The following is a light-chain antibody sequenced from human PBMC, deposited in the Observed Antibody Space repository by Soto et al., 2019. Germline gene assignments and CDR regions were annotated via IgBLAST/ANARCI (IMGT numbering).Light chain of an antibody. J-gene: IGLJ1*01. CDR3: SSYTSSSTLLYV. Sequence: QPVLTQPASVSGSPGQSITISCTGTSSDVGGYNYVSWYQQHPGKAPKLMIYDVSNRPSGVSNHFSGSKSGNTASLTISGLQAEDEADYYCSSYTSSSTLLYVFGTGTKVTVL. CDR1: SSDVGGYNY. V-gene: IGLV2-14*01. CDR2: DVS.